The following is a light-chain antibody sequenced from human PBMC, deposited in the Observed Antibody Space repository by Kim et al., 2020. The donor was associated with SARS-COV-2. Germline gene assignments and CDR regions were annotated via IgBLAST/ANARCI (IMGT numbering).Light chain of an antibody. CDR1: QSVSSSY. V-gene: IGKV3-20*01. CDR3: QQYGSS. J-gene: IGKJ4*01. CDR2: GAS. Sequence: TLSLSPGERATLSCRASQSVSSSYLAWYQQKPGQAPRLLIYGASSRATGIPDRFSGSGSGTDFTLTISRLEPEDFAVYYCQQYGSSFGGGTKVEI.